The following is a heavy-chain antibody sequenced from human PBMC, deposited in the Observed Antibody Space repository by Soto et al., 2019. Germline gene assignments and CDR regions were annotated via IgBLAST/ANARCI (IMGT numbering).Heavy chain of an antibody. CDR2: IYYSGRT. V-gene: IGHV4-39*01. Sequence: PSETLSLTCTVSGGSISSSTYYWGWIRQPPGKGLEWIASIYYSGRTHYNPSLESRVTISVDTSKNQFSLRLSSVTAADTAVYYCARRSSGSRRSRPPVWGQGTMVTVSS. D-gene: IGHD6-13*01. CDR1: GGSISSSTYY. CDR3: ARRSSGSRRSRPPV. J-gene: IGHJ3*01.